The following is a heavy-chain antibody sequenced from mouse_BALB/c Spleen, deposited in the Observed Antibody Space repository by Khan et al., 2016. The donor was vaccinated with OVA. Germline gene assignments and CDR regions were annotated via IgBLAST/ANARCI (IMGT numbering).Heavy chain of an antibody. D-gene: IGHD4-1*01. Sequence: EVHLVESGGDLVKPGGSLKLSCAASGFSFSSYSMSWVRQTPDKRLEWVATISSGGDYTYYPDIVKGRFTISRDIANNTLYLQMSSLKVEDTAMYYCASHLTGSFAYWGQGTLVTVSA. CDR1: GFSFSSYS. V-gene: IGHV5-6*01. CDR3: ASHLTGSFAY. CDR2: ISSGGDYT. J-gene: IGHJ3*01.